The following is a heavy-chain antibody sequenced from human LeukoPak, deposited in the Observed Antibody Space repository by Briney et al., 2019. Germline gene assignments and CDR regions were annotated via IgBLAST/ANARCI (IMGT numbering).Heavy chain of an antibody. CDR2: ITGSGSTT. CDR1: GFTFSNAW. Sequence: GGSLRLSCGASGFTFSNAWMSWVRQAPGKGLEWVSGITGSGSTTYYADSVKGRFTISRDNAKNSLYLQMNSLRAEDTAVYYCARDFSGRYYDSSGYSPIFDYWGQGTLVTVSS. V-gene: IGHV3-11*04. J-gene: IGHJ4*02. D-gene: IGHD3-22*01. CDR3: ARDFSGRYYDSSGYSPIFDY.